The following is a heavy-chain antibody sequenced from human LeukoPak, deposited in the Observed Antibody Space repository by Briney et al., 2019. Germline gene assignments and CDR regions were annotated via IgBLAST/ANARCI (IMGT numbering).Heavy chain of an antibody. CDR1: GYTFSGYY. J-gene: IGHJ4*02. CDR3: ARVVVVPAVYFDH. CDR2: INANSGGE. Sequence: ASVTVSCKASGYTFSGYYMHWVRQAPGQGLEWMGWINANSGGEHYAQKFQGRVTMTRDTSTSTAYMELSRLKSDDTAGYYCARVVVVPAVYFDHWGQGALVTVSS. D-gene: IGHD2-2*01. V-gene: IGHV1-2*02.